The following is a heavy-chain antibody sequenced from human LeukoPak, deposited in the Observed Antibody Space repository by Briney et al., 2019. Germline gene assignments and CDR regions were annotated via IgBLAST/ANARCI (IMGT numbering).Heavy chain of an antibody. CDR3: VKALYGGNSV. Sequence: PGGTLRLSCAASGFTFSTYAMGWVRQARGEGLKWVSSISGSGGTTYYVDSVKGRFTISRDNSKNTLYLQMNSLRAEDTALYYCVKALYGGNSVWGQGTLVTVSS. CDR2: ISGSGGTT. J-gene: IGHJ4*02. D-gene: IGHD4-23*01. V-gene: IGHV3-23*01. CDR1: GFTFSTYA.